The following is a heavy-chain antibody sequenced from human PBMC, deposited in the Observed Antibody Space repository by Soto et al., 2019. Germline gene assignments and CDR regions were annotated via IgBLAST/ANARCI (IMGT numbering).Heavy chain of an antibody. CDR2: IIPIFGTA. D-gene: IGHD2-15*01. Sequence: SVKVSCKASGGAFSSYAISWVRQAPGQGLEGMGGIIPIFGTANYAQKFQGRATITADESTSTAYKELSSLRSDDTAVYYCARDRAATSSDAFDIWGQGTMVTVSS. CDR1: GGAFSSYA. J-gene: IGHJ3*02. V-gene: IGHV1-69*13. CDR3: ARDRAATSSDAFDI.